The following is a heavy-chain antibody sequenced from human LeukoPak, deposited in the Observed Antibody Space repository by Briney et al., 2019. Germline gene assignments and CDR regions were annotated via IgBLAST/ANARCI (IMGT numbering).Heavy chain of an antibody. J-gene: IGHJ5*02. Sequence: SVKVSCKASGGTFSSYAISWVRQAPGQGLEWMGGIIPIFGTANYAQKFQGRVTITADESTSTAYMELRSLRSDDTAVYYCARDPLRFGELLGNWFDPWGQGTLVTVSS. CDR3: ARDPLRFGELLGNWFDP. V-gene: IGHV1-69*13. D-gene: IGHD3-10*01. CDR1: GGTFSSYA. CDR2: IIPIFGTA.